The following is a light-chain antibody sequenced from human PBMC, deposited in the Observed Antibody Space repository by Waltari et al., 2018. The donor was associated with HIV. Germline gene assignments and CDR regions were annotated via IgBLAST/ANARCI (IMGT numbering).Light chain of an antibody. J-gene: IGLJ3*02. V-gene: IGLV1-40*01. Sequence: QSVLTQPPSVSGAPGQRVTISCTGSNSNIGSTYDVHWYQLLPGKATKLLIYANNNRPSGVPARFPGSKSGASASLAITGLQAEDEADYSCQSYDSRLSAWVFGGGTKVTVL. CDR3: QSYDSRLSAWV. CDR2: ANN. CDR1: NSNIGSTYD.